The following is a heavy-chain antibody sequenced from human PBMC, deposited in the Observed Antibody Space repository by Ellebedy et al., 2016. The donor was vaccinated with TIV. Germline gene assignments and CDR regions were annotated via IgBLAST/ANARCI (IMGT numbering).Heavy chain of an antibody. CDR2: FDPEDGET. D-gene: IGHD6-13*01. CDR1: GYTLTELS. CDR3: ARVGPTSLAYWVAAAGPPVHWFDP. V-gene: IGHV1-24*01. Sequence: AASVKVSCKVSGYTLTELSMHWVRQAPGKGLEWMGGFDPEDGETIYEQKFQGRVTITADESTSTAYMELRSLRSDDTAVYYCARVGPTSLAYWVAAAGPPVHWFDPWGQGTLVTVSS. J-gene: IGHJ5*02.